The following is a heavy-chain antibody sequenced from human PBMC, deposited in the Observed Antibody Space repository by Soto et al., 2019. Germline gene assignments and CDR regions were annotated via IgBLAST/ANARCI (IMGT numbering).Heavy chain of an antibody. Sequence: QAQLVHSGAEVKKPGSSVKVSCKASGGTFSSHTFSWVRQAPGQGLEWMGRIIPALGTATYAQKFQGRVTITADESATTVYMELNSLRSEDTAVYYCARPDFGDYWDFELWGRGTLVTVSS. CDR3: ARPDFGDYWDFEL. CDR1: GGTFSSHT. J-gene: IGHJ2*01. D-gene: IGHD4-17*01. V-gene: IGHV1-69*08. CDR2: IIPALGTA.